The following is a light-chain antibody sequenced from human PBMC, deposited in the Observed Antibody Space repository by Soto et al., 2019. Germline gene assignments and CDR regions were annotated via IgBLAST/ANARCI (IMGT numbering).Light chain of an antibody. V-gene: IGKV1-5*03. CDR3: QQYNSYTWT. CDR2: KAS. J-gene: IGKJ1*01. CDR1: QSISSW. Sequence: DIQMTQSPSTLSASVGDRVTITCRASQSISSWLAWYQQKPGKAPKLLIYKASSLESGVPSRFSGSGSGTDFTLTISSLQPDDFATYYCQQYNSYTWTFRQGTKVEIK.